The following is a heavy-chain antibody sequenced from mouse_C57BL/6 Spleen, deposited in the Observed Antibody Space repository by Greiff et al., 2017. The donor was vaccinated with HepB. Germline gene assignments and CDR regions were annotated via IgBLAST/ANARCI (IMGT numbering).Heavy chain of an antibody. D-gene: IGHD1-1*01. J-gene: IGHJ3*01. CDR1: GYTFTSYG. V-gene: IGHV1-81*01. Sequence: QVQLQQSGAELARPGASVKLSCKASGYTFTSYGISWVKQRTGQGLEWIGEIYPRSGNTYYNEKFKGKATLTADKSSSTAYMELRSLTSEDSAVYFCARDGITTVAPFAYWGQGTLVTVSA. CDR2: IYPRSGNT. CDR3: ARDGITTVAPFAY.